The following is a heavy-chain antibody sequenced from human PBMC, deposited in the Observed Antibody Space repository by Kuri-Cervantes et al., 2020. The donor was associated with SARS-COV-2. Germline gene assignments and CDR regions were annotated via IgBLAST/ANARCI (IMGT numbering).Heavy chain of an antibody. J-gene: IGHJ4*02. CDR3: ARSMITFGGVIVPLFDY. CDR1: GYNFSSFR. Sequence: GESLKISCKGSGYNFSSFRINWVRQMPGQGLEWMGRIDPGDLSTKYSPSFQGHVTISADKSISTAYLQWSSLKASDTAMYYCARSMITFGGVIVPLFDYWGQGTLVTVSS. CDR2: IDPGDLST. D-gene: IGHD3-16*02. V-gene: IGHV5-10-1*01.